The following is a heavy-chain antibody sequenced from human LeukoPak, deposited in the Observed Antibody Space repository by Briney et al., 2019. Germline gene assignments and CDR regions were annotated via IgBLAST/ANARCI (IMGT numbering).Heavy chain of an antibody. J-gene: IGHJ4*02. CDR2: TSSSDAGK. Sequence: GGSLRLSCTVSGFSLSSYALSWVRRAPGKGLEWVSATSSSDAGKYYADSVRGRFTISRDNSRNTMYLQMNSLRVEDAAVYYCANPPTVTSFDSWDQGTLVTVSS. D-gene: IGHD4-11*01. CDR1: GFSLSSYA. V-gene: IGHV3-23*01. CDR3: ANPPTVTSFDS.